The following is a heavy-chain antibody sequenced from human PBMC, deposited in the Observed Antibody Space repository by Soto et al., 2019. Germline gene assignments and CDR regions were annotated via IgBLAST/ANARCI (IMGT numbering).Heavy chain of an antibody. CDR3: ARDMTRTVVPYFDF. Sequence: EASVKVSCKASGGTFSNYVVNWVRQAPGQGLEWMGRIIPISGAANYAQKFQGRVTITADKSTSTSYMEPSSLRSEDTAVYYCARDMTRTVVPYFDFWGQGTLVTVSS. D-gene: IGHD1-7*01. V-gene: IGHV1-69*06. J-gene: IGHJ4*02. CDR2: IIPISGAA. CDR1: GGTFSNYV.